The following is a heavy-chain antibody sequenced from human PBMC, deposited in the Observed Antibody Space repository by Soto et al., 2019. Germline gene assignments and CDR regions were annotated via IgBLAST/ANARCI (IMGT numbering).Heavy chain of an antibody. CDR2: ISSSGSTI. Sequence: PGGALRLSCAAAGFTFSDYYMSWIRQAPGKGLEWVSYISSSGSTIYYADSVKGRFTISRDNAKNSLYLQMNSLRAEDTALYYCARCKRHKYHYDILTGYCFDYWGQGTLVTLYS. D-gene: IGHD3-9*01. J-gene: IGHJ4*02. CDR3: ARCKRHKYHYDILTGYCFDY. CDR1: GFTFSDYY. V-gene: IGHV3-11*01.